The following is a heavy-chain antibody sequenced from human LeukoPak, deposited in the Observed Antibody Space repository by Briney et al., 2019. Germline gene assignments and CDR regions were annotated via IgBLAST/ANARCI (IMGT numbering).Heavy chain of an antibody. D-gene: IGHD1-26*01. CDR1: GYTFTSYG. CDR2: ISAYNGNT. V-gene: IGHV1-18*01. Sequence: ASVKVSCKASGYTFTSYGISWVRQAPGQGLEWMGWISAYNGNTNYAQKLQGRVTMTTDTSTSTAYMELRSLRSEDTAVYYCARVRISGTWHNWFDPWGQGTLVTVSS. J-gene: IGHJ5*02. CDR3: ARVRISGTWHNWFDP.